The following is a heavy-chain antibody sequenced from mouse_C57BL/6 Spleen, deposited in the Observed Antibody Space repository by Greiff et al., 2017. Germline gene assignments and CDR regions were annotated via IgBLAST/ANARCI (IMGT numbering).Heavy chain of an antibody. Sequence: QVQLQQSGAELVKPGASVKLSCKASGYTFTSYWMHWVKQRPGQGLEWIGMIHPNSGSTNYNEKFKSKATLTVDKSSSTAYMQLSSLTSEDSAVYYCARATVVAHDYWGQGTTLTVSS. V-gene: IGHV1-64*01. CDR2: IHPNSGST. CDR1: GYTFTSYW. CDR3: ARATVVAHDY. D-gene: IGHD1-1*01. J-gene: IGHJ2*01.